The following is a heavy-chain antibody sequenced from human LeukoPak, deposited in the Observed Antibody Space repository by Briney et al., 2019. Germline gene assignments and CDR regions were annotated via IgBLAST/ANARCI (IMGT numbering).Heavy chain of an antibody. V-gene: IGHV3-9*01. J-gene: IGHJ4*02. CDR3: AKDGAAAGTDPFDY. CDR2: ISWNSGSI. Sequence: PGGSLRLSCAASGFTFDDYAMHWVRQAPGKGLEWVSGISWNSGSIGYADSVKGRFTISRDNAKNSLYLQMNSLRAEDTALYYCAKDGAAAGTDPFDYWGQGTLVTVSS. D-gene: IGHD6-13*01. CDR1: GFTFDDYA.